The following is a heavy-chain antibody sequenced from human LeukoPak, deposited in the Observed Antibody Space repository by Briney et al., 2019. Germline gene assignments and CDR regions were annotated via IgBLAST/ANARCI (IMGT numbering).Heavy chain of an antibody. CDR3: ARGPREGSSSWYDY. Sequence: SETLSLTCAVYGGSFSGYYWSWIRQPPGKGLEWIGEINHSGSTNYNPSLKSRVTISVDTSKNQFSLKLSSVTAADTAVYYCARGPREGSSSWYDYWGQRTLVTVSS. J-gene: IGHJ4*02. V-gene: IGHV4-34*01. D-gene: IGHD6-13*01. CDR1: GGSFSGYY. CDR2: INHSGST.